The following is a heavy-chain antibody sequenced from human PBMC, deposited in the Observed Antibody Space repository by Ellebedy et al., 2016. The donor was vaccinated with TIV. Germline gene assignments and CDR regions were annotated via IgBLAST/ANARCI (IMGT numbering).Heavy chain of an antibody. CDR2: MNPHSGNS. CDR1: GYTLTTKN. D-gene: IGHD5-24*01. Sequence: ASVKVSCXASGYTLTTKNINWLRQATGQGLEWMGWMNPHSGNSGYGQKFRGRVAMTRNTSISTAYMELSNLTSEDTAVYFCARGLEMATISQKFYFYAMDVWGQGTTVTVSS. J-gene: IGHJ6*02. CDR3: ARGLEMATISQKFYFYAMDV. V-gene: IGHV1-8*02.